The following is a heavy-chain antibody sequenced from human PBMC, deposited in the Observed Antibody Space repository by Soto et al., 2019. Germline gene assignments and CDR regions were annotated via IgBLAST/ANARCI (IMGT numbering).Heavy chain of an antibody. CDR2: ISWNSGSI. CDR3: AKALLPYGDYEQPYFDY. D-gene: IGHD4-17*01. V-gene: IGHV3-9*01. J-gene: IGHJ4*02. CDR1: GFTFDDYA. Sequence: SMRLSYAASGFTFDDYAMHWVRQAPGKGLEWVSGISWNSGSIGYADSVKGRFTISRDNAKNSLYLQMNSLRAEDTALYYCAKALLPYGDYEQPYFDYWGQGTLVTVSS.